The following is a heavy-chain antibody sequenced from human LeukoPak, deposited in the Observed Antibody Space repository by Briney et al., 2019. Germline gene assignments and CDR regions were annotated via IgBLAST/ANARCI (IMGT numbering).Heavy chain of an antibody. V-gene: IGHV4-30-2*01. CDR1: GGSFSNGGFS. CDR2: MFHNGST. J-gene: IGHJ6*02. CDR3: GRETLGYCSGTTCSLGMDV. Sequence: SETLSLTCAVSGGSFSNGGFSWSWIRQPPGKGLEWIGYMFHNGSTHYSPSLQRRVTISVDRFKNQFSLRLRSVTAADTAVYYCGRETLGYCSGTTCSLGMDVWGQGTTVTVSS. D-gene: IGHD2-2*01.